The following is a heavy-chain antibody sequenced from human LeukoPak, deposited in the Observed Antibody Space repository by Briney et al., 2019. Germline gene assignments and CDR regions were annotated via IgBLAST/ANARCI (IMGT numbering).Heavy chain of an antibody. Sequence: SQTLSLTCAISGDSVSRNDAAWNWIRHSPSRGLEWLGRTYYRSKWYNDYAVSVKSRITINPDASKNQFSLQLTSVTPEDTAVYYCARVTASGSHDYWGQGTRVTVSS. CDR1: GDSVSRNDAA. D-gene: IGHD3-10*01. J-gene: IGHJ4*02. CDR2: TYYRSKWYN. CDR3: ARVTASGSHDY. V-gene: IGHV6-1*01.